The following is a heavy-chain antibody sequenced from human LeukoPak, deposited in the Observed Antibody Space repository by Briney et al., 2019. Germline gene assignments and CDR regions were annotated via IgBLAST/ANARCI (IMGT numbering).Heavy chain of an antibody. CDR3: TRPRCSSTSCYQSLDP. V-gene: IGHV3-73*01. J-gene: IGHJ5*02. CDR1: GFTFSGSA. CDR2: IRSKANSYAT. Sequence: SGGSLRLSCAASGFTFSGSAMHWVRQASGKGLEWVGRIRSKANSYATAYAASVKGRFTISRDDSKNTAYLQMNGLKTEDTAVYYCTRPRCSSTSCYQSLDPWGQGTLVTVSS. D-gene: IGHD2-2*01.